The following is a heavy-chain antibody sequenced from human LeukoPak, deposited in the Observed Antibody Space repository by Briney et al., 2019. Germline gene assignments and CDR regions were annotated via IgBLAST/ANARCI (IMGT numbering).Heavy chain of an antibody. Sequence: GGSLRLSCAASGFTFSRYWMSWVRQAPGKGLEWVTNIKQDGSEKYYVDSVKGRFTISRDNAKNSLYLQMNSLRAEDTAVYYCARVLSSFDYWGQGTLVTVSS. CDR3: ARVLSSFDY. V-gene: IGHV3-7*01. J-gene: IGHJ4*02. CDR2: IKQDGSEK. CDR1: GFTFSRYW.